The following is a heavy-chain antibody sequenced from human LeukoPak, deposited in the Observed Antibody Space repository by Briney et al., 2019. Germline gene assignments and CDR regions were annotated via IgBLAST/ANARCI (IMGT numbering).Heavy chain of an antibody. D-gene: IGHD3-3*01. CDR2: ISGSGGST. CDR3: AKGMDFGVVIHGSGY. J-gene: IGHJ4*02. CDR1: GFTFSSYA. Sequence: PGGSLRLSCAASGFTFSSYAMTWVRQAPGKGLEWVSTISGSGGSTYYADSVKGAFTISRDNSKNTLYLQMNSLRAEDTAVYYCAKGMDFGVVIHGSGYWGQGTLVTVSS. V-gene: IGHV3-23*01.